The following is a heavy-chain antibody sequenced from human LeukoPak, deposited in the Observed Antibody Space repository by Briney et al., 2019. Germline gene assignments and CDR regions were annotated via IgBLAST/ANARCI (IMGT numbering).Heavy chain of an antibody. CDR1: GFTFSNYD. Sequence: GGSLRLSCAASGFTFSNYDLHWVRQATGKGLEWVSAIGTAGDTYYPGSVKCRFTVSRENAKNSLYLQMNTLRAGDTAVYYCARRQPVVAATDPDWYFDLWGRGTLVTVPS. J-gene: IGHJ2*01. CDR2: IGTAGDT. V-gene: IGHV3-13*04. CDR3: ARRQPVVAATDPDWYFDL. D-gene: IGHD6-13*01.